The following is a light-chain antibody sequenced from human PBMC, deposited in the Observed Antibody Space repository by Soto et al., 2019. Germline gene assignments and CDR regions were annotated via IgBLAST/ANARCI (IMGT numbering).Light chain of an antibody. V-gene: IGLV2-14*03. J-gene: IGLJ2*01. CDR3: SSHTVRSTLV. CDR1: SSDVGAYNH. Sequence: QSALTQPASVSGSPGQSITISCTGTSSDVGAYNHVSWYQQHPGKAPKLVIYDVSIRPSGVSNRFSGSKSDNTASLTISGLQPEDEADYYCSSHTVRSTLVFGGGTKLTVL. CDR2: DVS.